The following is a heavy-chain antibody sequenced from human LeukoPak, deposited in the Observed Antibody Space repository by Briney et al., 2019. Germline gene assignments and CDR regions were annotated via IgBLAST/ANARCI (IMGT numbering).Heavy chain of an antibody. CDR1: GFTVSGNY. CDR3: ARDLGSLLGGDTDY. CDR2: IYSGGST. J-gene: IGHJ4*02. D-gene: IGHD3-16*01. Sequence: HGGSLRLSCAASGFTVSGNYMSWVRQAPGKGLEWVSVIYSGGSTYYADSVKGRFTISRDNSKNTLYLQMNSLRAEDTAVYYCARDLGSLLGGDTDYWAREPWSPSPQ. V-gene: IGHV3-66*01.